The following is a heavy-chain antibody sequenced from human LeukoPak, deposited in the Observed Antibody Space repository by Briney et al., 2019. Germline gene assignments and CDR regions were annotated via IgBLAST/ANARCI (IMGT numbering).Heavy chain of an antibody. Sequence: PGGSLRLSCAASGFTFSSYSMNWVRQAPGKGLEWVSYISSSSSTIYYADSVKGRFTISRDNAKNSLYLQMNSLRAEDTAVYYCARDAGGYSYGYWDYYYYYMDVWGKGTTVTVSS. CDR3: ARDAGGYSYGYWDYYYYYMDV. V-gene: IGHV3-48*01. J-gene: IGHJ6*03. CDR2: ISSSSSTI. CDR1: GFTFSSYS. D-gene: IGHD5-18*01.